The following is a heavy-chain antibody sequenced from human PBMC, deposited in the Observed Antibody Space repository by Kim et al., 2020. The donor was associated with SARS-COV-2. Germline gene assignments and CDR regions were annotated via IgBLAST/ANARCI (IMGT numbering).Heavy chain of an antibody. J-gene: IGHJ5*02. CDR3: ARALRWYYYDTSASVAFDP. Sequence: RVTISVDTSKNQFSLKLSSVTAADTAVYYCARALRWYYYDTSASVAFDPWGQGTLVTVSS. D-gene: IGHD3-22*01. V-gene: IGHV4-59*01.